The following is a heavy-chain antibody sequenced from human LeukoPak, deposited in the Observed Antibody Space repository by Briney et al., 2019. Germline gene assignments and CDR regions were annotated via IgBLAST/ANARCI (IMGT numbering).Heavy chain of an antibody. CDR1: GGSISSYY. J-gene: IGHJ4*02. CDR2: IYYSGST. Sequence: SSETLSLTCTVSGGSISSYYWSWIRQPPGKGLEWIGYIYYSGSTNYNPSLKSRVTISVDTSKNQFSLKLSSVTAADTAVYYCARSSWYDTRFDYWGQGTLVTVSS. V-gene: IGHV4-59*01. CDR3: ARSSWYDTRFDY. D-gene: IGHD6-13*01.